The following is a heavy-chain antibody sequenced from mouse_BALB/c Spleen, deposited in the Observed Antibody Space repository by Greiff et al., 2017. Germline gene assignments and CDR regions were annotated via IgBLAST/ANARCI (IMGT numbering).Heavy chain of an antibody. CDR1: GYTFTSYV. CDR3: AREGYDYDPYYAMDY. V-gene: IGHV1-14*01. D-gene: IGHD2-4*01. J-gene: IGHJ4*01. CDR2: INPYNDGT. Sequence: EVQLQQSGPELVKPGASVKMSCKASGYTFTSYVMHWVKQKPGQGLEWIGYINPYNDGTKYNEKFKGKATLTSDKSSSTAYMELSSLTSEDSAVYYCAREGYDYDPYYAMDYWGQGTSVTVSS.